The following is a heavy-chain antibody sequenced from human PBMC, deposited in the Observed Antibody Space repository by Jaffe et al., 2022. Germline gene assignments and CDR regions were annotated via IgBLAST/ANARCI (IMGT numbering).Heavy chain of an antibody. CDR2: INTNTGNP. J-gene: IGHJ5*02. Sequence: QVQLVQSGSELKKPGASVKVSCKASGYTFTSYAMNWVRQAPGQGLEWMGWINTNTGNPTYAQGFTGRFVFSLDTSVSTAYLQISSLKAEDTAVYYCARGPTRKIRYIAAAGMVYWFDPWGQGTLVTVSS. CDR3: ARGPTRKIRYIAAAGMVYWFDP. D-gene: IGHD6-13*01. V-gene: IGHV7-4-1*02. CDR1: GYTFTSYA.